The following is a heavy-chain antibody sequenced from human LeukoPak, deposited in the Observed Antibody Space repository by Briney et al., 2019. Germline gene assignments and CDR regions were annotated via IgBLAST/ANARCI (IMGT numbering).Heavy chain of an antibody. Sequence: GASVKVSCKASGGTFSSYAISWVRQAPGQELEWMGRIIPILGIANYAQKFQGRVTITADKSTSTAYMELSSLRSEDTAVYYCARSKIGTGTTTVVINSPFDYWGQGTLVTVSS. J-gene: IGHJ4*02. CDR1: GGTFSSYA. D-gene: IGHD4-17*01. CDR2: IIPILGIA. V-gene: IGHV1-69*04. CDR3: ARSKIGTGTTTVVINSPFDY.